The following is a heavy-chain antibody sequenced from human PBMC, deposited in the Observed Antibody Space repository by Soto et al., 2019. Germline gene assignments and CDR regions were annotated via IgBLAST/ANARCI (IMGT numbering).Heavy chain of an antibody. J-gene: IGHJ4*02. V-gene: IGHV4-59*08. Sequence: SETLSLTCAVYGGSFSGYYWSWIRQPPGKGLEWIGYIYYSGSTNYNPSLKSRVTISVDTSKNQFSLKLSSVTAADTAVYYCARHRGSSGWYGHAFDYWGQGTLVTVSS. CDR1: GGSFSGYY. CDR2: IYYSGST. CDR3: ARHRGSSGWYGHAFDY. D-gene: IGHD6-19*01.